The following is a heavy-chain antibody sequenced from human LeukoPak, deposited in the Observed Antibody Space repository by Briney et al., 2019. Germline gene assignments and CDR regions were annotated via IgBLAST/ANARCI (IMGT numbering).Heavy chain of an antibody. J-gene: IGHJ6*03. Sequence: SETLSLTCTVSGGSISSGSYYWSWIRQPAGKGLEWIGRIYHSGSTFHNQSLQSRVTISVDTSKNQFSLKLNSVTAADTAVYYCARQTSGYYYMDVWGKGTTVTVSS. CDR1: GGSISSGSYY. CDR3: ARQTSGYYYMDV. D-gene: IGHD6-19*01. V-gene: IGHV4-61*02. CDR2: IYHSGST.